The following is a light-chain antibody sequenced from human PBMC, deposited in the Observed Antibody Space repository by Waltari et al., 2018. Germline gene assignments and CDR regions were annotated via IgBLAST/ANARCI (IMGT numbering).Light chain of an antibody. J-gene: IGKJ2*01. Sequence: DIVMTQSPDSLAVSLGERATINCKSSQSLAYSSNNKIYLPWYQKRPGHPPQFLIYWTSTLEHGVTDRCSGSGSGTDFTLTFRSLQAEDVAVYYCQQYYSTPYTFGQGTKLEIK. CDR2: WTS. CDR1: QSLAYSSNNKIY. V-gene: IGKV4-1*01. CDR3: QQYYSTPYT.